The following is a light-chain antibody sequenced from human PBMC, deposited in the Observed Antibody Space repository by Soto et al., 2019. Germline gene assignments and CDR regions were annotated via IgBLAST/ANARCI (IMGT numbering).Light chain of an antibody. CDR2: GAS. V-gene: IGKV3-15*01. J-gene: IGKJ1*01. CDR1: QSVSSN. Sequence: EIVMTQSPATLSVSPGERATLSCRASQSVSSNVVWYQQKPGQAPRLLIYGASTRATGIPVRFSGSGSGTEFTLTISSLQSEDVAVYYCQQFDNWHTFGQGTRVELK. CDR3: QQFDNWHT.